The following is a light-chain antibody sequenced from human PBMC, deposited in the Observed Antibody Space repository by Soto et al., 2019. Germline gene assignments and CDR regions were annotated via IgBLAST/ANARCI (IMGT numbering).Light chain of an antibody. V-gene: IGKV3-11*01. Sequence: EILLTQSPGTLSLSPGERATLSCRASQNVGVRLAWYPHKPGQAPRLXIYGASNREAGIPGRFSGSGAGTEFTLTISSLEPEDVAVDFCQQRSNWTWTFGQGTKVDIK. CDR3: QQRSNWTWT. CDR2: GAS. J-gene: IGKJ1*01. CDR1: QNVGVR.